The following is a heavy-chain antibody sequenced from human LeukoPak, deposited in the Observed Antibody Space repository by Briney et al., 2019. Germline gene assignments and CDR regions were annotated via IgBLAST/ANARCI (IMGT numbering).Heavy chain of an antibody. J-gene: IGHJ4*02. CDR2: INPNSGGT. CDR3: AREYYDFWSGYYTGGY. D-gene: IGHD3-3*01. CDR1: GYTFTGYY. V-gene: IGHV1-2*02. Sequence: ASVKVSCKASGYTFTGYYMHWVRQAPGQGLEWMGWINPNSGGTNYAQKFQGRVTMTRDTSNSTAYMELSRLRSDDTAVYYCAREYYDFWSGYYTGGYWGQGTLVTVSS.